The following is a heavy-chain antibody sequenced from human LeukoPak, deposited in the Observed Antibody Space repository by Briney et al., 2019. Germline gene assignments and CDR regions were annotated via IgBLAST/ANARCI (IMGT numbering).Heavy chain of an antibody. D-gene: IGHD3-10*01. CDR3: ASVLLSGLGFDY. V-gene: IGHV4-34*01. Sequence: SETLSLTCAVYGGSFSGYYWSWIRQPPGKGLEWIGEINHSGSTNYNPSLKSRVTISVDTSKNQFSLKLSSVTAADTAVYYCASVLLSGLGFDYWGQGTLVTVSS. CDR2: INHSGST. CDR1: GGSFSGYY. J-gene: IGHJ4*02.